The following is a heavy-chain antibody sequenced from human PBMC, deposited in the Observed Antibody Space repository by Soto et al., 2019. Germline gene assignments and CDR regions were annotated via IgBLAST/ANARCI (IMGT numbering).Heavy chain of an antibody. D-gene: IGHD2-8*01. CDR1: GFTFSRYT. CDR3: ARDSNYYFDS. CDR2: ILYDGSNK. Sequence: QVQLVESGGGVVQPGRSLRLSCAASGFTFSRYTMHWVRQAPGMGLEWMAVILYDGSNKYYADSVKGRFTISRDSSKNTLYLEMNSLRDEDTAVYYCARDSNYYFDSWGQGTLVTVSS. V-gene: IGHV3-30-3*01. J-gene: IGHJ4*02.